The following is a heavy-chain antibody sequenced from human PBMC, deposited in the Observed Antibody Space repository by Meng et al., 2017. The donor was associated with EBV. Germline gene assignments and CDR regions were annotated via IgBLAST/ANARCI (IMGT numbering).Heavy chain of an antibody. CDR3: AHIIAARPFDY. V-gene: IGHV2-5*02. J-gene: IGHJ4*02. CDR2: IYWDDDK. D-gene: IGHD6-6*01. Sequence: QITLKESGPTLVKPTQTLTLTCTFSGFSLCTRGVGVGWIRQPPGKALEWLALIYWDDDKRYSPSLKSRLTITKDTSKNQVVLTMTNMDPVDAATYYCAHIIAARPFDYWGQGTLVTASS. CDR1: GFSLCTRGVG.